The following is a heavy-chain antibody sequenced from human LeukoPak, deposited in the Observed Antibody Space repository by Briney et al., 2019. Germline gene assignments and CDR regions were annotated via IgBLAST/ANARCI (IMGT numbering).Heavy chain of an antibody. J-gene: IGHJ4*02. D-gene: IGHD3-10*01. CDR1: GFTFSSYA. CDR3: ATDGSKVREVIDYYFDY. Sequence: PGGSLRLSCAASGFTFSSYAMSWVRQAPGKGLEWVSAISGSGGSTYYADSVKGRFTISRDNSKNTLYLQMNSLRAEDTAVYYCATDGSKVREVIDYYFDYWGQGALVTVSS. V-gene: IGHV3-23*01. CDR2: ISGSGGST.